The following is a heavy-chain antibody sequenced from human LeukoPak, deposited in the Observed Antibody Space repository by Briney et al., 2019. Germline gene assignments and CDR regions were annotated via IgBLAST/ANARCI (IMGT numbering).Heavy chain of an antibody. CDR2: INYSRST. CDR1: GGSFSAYY. Sequence: PSETLSLTCAVYGGSFSAYYWSWIRQPPGKGLEWIGEINYSRSTSYNPSLKSRITISVDTSKNQFSLKLSSVTAADTAVYFCARQLYVSGSYYAPMDVWGKGTTVMISS. V-gene: IGHV4-34*01. CDR3: ARQLYVSGSYYAPMDV. J-gene: IGHJ6*03. D-gene: IGHD3-10*01.